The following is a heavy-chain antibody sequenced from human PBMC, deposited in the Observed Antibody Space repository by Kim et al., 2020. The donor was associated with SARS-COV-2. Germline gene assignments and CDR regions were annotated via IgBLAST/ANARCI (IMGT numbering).Heavy chain of an antibody. CDR3: ARIYYYDSSGYQQTYYFDY. V-gene: IGHV4-4*07. D-gene: IGHD3-22*01. CDR2: IYTSGST. CDR1: GGSISSYY. J-gene: IGHJ4*02. Sequence: SETLSLTCTVSGGSISSYYWSWIRQPAGKGLEWIGRIYTSGSTNYNPSLKSRVTMSVDTSKNQFSLKLSSVTAADTAVYYCARIYYYDSSGYQQTYYFDYWGQGTLVTVSS.